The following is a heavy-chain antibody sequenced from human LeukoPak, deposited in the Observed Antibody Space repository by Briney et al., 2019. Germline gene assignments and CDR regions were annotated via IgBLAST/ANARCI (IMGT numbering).Heavy chain of an antibody. CDR1: GFTSSYYW. J-gene: IGHJ4*02. CDR3: VRVSTLIAGGY. D-gene: IGHD2-21*01. Sequence: VGSLRLSCAASGFTSSYYWMTWVRQAPGKGREWVANIKQDGSEKNYVNSVKGRFTISRDNAKNSLNLQMKSLRAEDTAVYYCVRVSTLIAGGYWGQGTLVTVSS. V-gene: IGHV3-7*01. CDR2: IKQDGSEK.